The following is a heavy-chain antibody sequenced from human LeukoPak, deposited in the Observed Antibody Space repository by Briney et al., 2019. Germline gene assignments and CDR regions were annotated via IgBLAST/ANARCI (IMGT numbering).Heavy chain of an antibody. D-gene: IGHD3-9*01. Sequence: ASVKVSCKASGYTFTTYGISWVRQAPGQGVERMGWISAYNGNTNYAQKLQGRVTMTTDTSTSTAYMELRSLRSDDTAVYYCAREDTLTGYHYFDYWGQGTLVTVSS. CDR1: GYTFTTYG. CDR2: ISAYNGNT. J-gene: IGHJ4*02. CDR3: AREDTLTGYHYFDY. V-gene: IGHV1-18*01.